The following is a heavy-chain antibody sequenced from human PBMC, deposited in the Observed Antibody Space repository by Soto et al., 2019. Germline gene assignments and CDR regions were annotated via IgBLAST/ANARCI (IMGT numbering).Heavy chain of an antibody. CDR2: ISYDGRNK. V-gene: IGHV3-30*18. CDR1: GFAFSNYG. CDR3: AKAPVIAAAGPDY. D-gene: IGHD6-13*01. J-gene: IGHJ4*02. Sequence: GGSLRLSCAASGFAFSNYGMHWVRQAPGKGLEWVAVISYDGRNKYYADSVTGRFTISRDNSKNTLYLQMNSLRAEDTAVYYCAKAPVIAAAGPDYWGQGTLVTVS.